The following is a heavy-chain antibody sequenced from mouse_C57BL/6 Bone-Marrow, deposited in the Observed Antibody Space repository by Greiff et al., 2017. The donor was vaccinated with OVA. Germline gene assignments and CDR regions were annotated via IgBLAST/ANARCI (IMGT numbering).Heavy chain of an antibody. CDR1: GYAFTNYL. CDR2: INPGSGGT. Sequence: QVHVKQSGAELVRPGTSVKVSCKASGYAFTNYLIEWVKQRPGQGLEWIGVINPGSGGTKYNEKLKGKATLTADKSSSTAYMQLSSLTSEDSAVEFCARRDYDGAWFAYWGQGTLVTVSA. V-gene: IGHV1-54*01. D-gene: IGHD2-4*01. J-gene: IGHJ3*01. CDR3: ARRDYDGAWFAY.